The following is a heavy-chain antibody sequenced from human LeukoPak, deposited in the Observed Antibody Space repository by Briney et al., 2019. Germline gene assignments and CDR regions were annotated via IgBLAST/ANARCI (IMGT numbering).Heavy chain of an antibody. CDR1: GFTFSSYA. CDR3: ARAPFYSGLDF. V-gene: IGHV3-30-3*01. Sequence: GRSLRLSCAASGFTFSSYAMHWVRQAPGKGLEWVAMISYDGTNKYYADSVKGRFTISRDNSQNPLYLQMNSLRAEDTAVYYCARAPFYSGLDFWGQGTLVTVSS. J-gene: IGHJ4*02. CDR2: ISYDGTNK. D-gene: IGHD1-26*01.